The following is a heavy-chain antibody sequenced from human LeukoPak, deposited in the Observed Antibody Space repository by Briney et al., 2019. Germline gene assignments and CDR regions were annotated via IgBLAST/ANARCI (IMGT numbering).Heavy chain of an antibody. Sequence: SETLSLTCTVSGGSISSYYWNWIRQPPGKGLEWIGYISYSGTTNYNPSLKSRVTISVDTSKNQLSLKLSSVTAADTAVYYCARDRYYDSGSYYNWGQGTLVTVSS. CDR2: ISYSGTT. CDR1: GGSISSYY. CDR3: ARDRYYDSGSYYN. V-gene: IGHV4-59*01. J-gene: IGHJ4*02. D-gene: IGHD3-10*01.